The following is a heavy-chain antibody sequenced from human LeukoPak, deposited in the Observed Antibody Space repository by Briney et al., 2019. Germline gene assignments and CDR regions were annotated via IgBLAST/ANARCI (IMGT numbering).Heavy chain of an antibody. CDR3: AKDLAVASQDWYFDL. V-gene: IGHV3-23*01. D-gene: IGHD6-19*01. CDR1: GFTFSSYG. J-gene: IGHJ2*01. Sequence: GGTLRLSCAASGFTFSSYGMSWVRQAPGKGLEWVSTISGSGGSTYYADSVKGRFTISRGNSKNTLYLQMNSLRVEDSAVFYCAKDLAVASQDWYFDLWGRGTLVTVSS. CDR2: ISGSGGST.